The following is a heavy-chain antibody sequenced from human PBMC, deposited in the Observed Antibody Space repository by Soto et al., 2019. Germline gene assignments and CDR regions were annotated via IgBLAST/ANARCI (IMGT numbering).Heavy chain of an antibody. V-gene: IGHV1-69*05. CDR2: IIPIFGTA. J-gene: IGHJ1*01. CDR1: GGTFSSYA. D-gene: IGHD6-19*01. CDR3: ARPAYSSGWYCAEYFQH. Sequence: QVQLVQSGAEVKKPGSSVKVSCKASGGTFSSYAIRWVRQAPGQGLEWMGGIIPIFGTANYAQKFQGRVTITSDESTSTAYMELSSLRSEDTAVYYCARPAYSSGWYCAEYFQHWGQGTLVTVSS.